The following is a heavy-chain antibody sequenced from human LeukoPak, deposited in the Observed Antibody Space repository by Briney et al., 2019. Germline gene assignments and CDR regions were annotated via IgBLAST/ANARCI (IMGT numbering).Heavy chain of an antibody. CDR1: GYTFTSYA. Sequence: GASVKVSCKASGYTFTSYAMHWVRQAPGQRLEWMGWINAGNGNTKYSQKFQGRVTMTEDTSTDTAYMELSSLRSEDTAVYYCATVVTVKQLAYYFDYWGQGTLVTVSS. CDR3: ATVVTVKQLAYYFDY. J-gene: IGHJ4*02. V-gene: IGHV1-3*01. D-gene: IGHD6-6*01. CDR2: INAGNGNT.